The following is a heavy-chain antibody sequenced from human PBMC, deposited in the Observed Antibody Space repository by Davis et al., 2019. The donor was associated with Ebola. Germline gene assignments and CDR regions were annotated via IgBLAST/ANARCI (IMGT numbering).Heavy chain of an antibody. CDR1: GYTFTSYG. Sequence: ASVQVSCKSSGYTFTSYGLVWVRQAPGLGLEWMGWISGFNANTNFAQKFQGRVTVSKDTSTNTAYMDLRSLTSDDTAIYYCAGAPNYDVLTGTSSYYFAYWAQGTLVTVSS. J-gene: IGHJ4*02. CDR3: AGAPNYDVLTGTSSYYFAY. D-gene: IGHD3-9*01. V-gene: IGHV1-18*04. CDR2: ISGFNANT.